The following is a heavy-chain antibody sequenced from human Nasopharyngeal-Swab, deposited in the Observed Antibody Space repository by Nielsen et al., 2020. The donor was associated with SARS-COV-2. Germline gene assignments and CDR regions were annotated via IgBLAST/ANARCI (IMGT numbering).Heavy chain of an antibody. V-gene: IGHV3-21*01. CDR1: GFPFSSYS. D-gene: IGHD3-10*01. Sequence: GESLKISCAASGFPFSSYSMNWVRQAPGKGLEWVSSISSSSSYIYYADSVKGRFTISRDNAKNSLYLQMNSLRAEDTAVYYCARDPGRWVRGVYYWGQGTLVTVSS. J-gene: IGHJ4*02. CDR3: ARDPGRWVRGVYY. CDR2: ISSSSSYI.